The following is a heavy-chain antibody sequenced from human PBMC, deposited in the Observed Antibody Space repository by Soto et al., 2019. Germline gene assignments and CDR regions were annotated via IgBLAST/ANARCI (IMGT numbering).Heavy chain of an antibody. J-gene: IGHJ4*02. CDR3: ARVPTGTTWVTSEY. CDR2: LYYSGNT. D-gene: IGHD1-7*01. CDR1: GGSVSSGSYY. Sequence: QVQLQESGPGLVKPSETLSLTCTVSGGSVSSGSYYWSWIRQPPGKGLEWIGYLYYSGNTNYNPSPKSRVTISVDTSKNQFSLKLSSVNAADTAVYYCARVPTGTTWVTSEYWGQGTLVTVSS. V-gene: IGHV4-61*01.